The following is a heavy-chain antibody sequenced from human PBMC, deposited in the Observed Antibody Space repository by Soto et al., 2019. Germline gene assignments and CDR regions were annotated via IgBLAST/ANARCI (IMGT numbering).Heavy chain of an antibody. D-gene: IGHD3-9*01. CDR3: ARGGWLYTRINWFDP. V-gene: IGHV4-34*01. Sequence: PSETLSLTCAVYGGSFSGYYWSWIRQPPGKGLEWIGEINHSGSTNYNPSLKSRVTISVDTSKNQFSLKLSSVTAADTAVYYCARGGWLYTRINWFDPWGQGTLVTVSS. J-gene: IGHJ5*02. CDR2: INHSGST. CDR1: GGSFSGYY.